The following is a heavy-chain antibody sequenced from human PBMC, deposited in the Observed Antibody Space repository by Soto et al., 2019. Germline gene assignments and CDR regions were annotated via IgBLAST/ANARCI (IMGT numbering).Heavy chain of an antibody. CDR3: AQHDWFDP. CDR2: ITSSGSTI. D-gene: IGHD1-1*01. CDR1: GFTFNSYS. Sequence: GGSLRLSCAASGFTFNSYSMNWVRQAPGKGLEWVSYITSSGSTIYYADSVKGRFTISRDNSKNTLYLQMNSLRAEDSAVYYCAQHDWFDPWGQGTLVTVSS. V-gene: IGHV3-48*01. J-gene: IGHJ5*02.